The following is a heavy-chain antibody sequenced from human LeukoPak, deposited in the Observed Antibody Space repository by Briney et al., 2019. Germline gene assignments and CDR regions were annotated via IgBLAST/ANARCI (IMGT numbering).Heavy chain of an antibody. CDR1: AFTFSSYA. Sequence: GSLTLSSAAYAFTFSSYAMSWVRQAPGQGLEWVTTISGSGGSTYYADSVKGRFTISRDNSKNTLYLQMNSLRAEDTAVYYCARPLSYCSSTSCYIFDYWGQGTLVTVSS. CDR3: ARPLSYCSSTSCYIFDY. CDR2: ISGSGGST. V-gene: IGHV3-23*01. D-gene: IGHD2-2*02. J-gene: IGHJ4*02.